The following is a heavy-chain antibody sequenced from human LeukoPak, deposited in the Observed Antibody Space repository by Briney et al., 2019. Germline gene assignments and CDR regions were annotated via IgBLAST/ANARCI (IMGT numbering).Heavy chain of an antibody. Sequence: SETLSLTCTVSGGSISSGSYYWSWIRQPAGKGLEWIGRIYTSGSTYYNPSLKSRVTISVDTSKNQLSLKLSSVTAADTAVYYCARHEVVVVPAASFDYWGQGTLVTVSS. CDR3: ARHEVVVVPAASFDY. CDR1: GGSISSGSYY. D-gene: IGHD2-2*01. V-gene: IGHV4-61*02. J-gene: IGHJ4*02. CDR2: IYTSGST.